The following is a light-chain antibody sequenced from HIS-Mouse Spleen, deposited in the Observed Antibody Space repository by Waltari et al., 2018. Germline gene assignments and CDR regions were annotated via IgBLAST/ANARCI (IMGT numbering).Light chain of an antibody. CDR1: SSDVGRYNL. CDR2: EGS. CDR3: CSYAGSSTVV. Sequence: QSALTQPASVSGSPGQSITISCTGTSSDVGRYNLVSWYQQPPGKAPKLLIYEGSKRPSGVSNRFSGSKSGNTASLTISGLQAEDEADYYCCSYAGSSTVVFGGGTKLTVL. V-gene: IGLV2-23*01. J-gene: IGLJ2*01.